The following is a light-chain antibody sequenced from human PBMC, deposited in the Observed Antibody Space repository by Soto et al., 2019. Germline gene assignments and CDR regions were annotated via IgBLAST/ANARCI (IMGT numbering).Light chain of an antibody. J-gene: IGLJ1*01. CDR1: SSDVGSYNR. Sequence: QSVLTQPPSVSGSTGQSVTISCTGTSSDVGSYNRVSWYQQPPGTAPKLMIYEVSYRPSGVPDRFSGSKSGNTASLTISGLQAQDEADYYCSLFTSSTTYVFGTGPKVTVL. CDR2: EVS. V-gene: IGLV2-18*01. CDR3: SLFTSSTTYV.